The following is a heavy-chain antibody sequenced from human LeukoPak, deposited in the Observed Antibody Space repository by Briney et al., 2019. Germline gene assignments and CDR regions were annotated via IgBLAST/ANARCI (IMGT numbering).Heavy chain of an antibody. CDR3: TTATKSGTYSRGY. J-gene: IGHJ4*02. CDR1: GFTLSNAW. D-gene: IGHD1-26*01. Sequence: GGSRRLSCAVSGFTLSNAWMSWVRQAPGKGLEWVGRIKSKSDGGTTDYAAPVKGRFTISRDDSKNTLYLQMNSLKTEDTAVYYCTTATKSGTYSRGYWGQGTLVTVSS. V-gene: IGHV3-15*01. CDR2: IKSKSDGGTT.